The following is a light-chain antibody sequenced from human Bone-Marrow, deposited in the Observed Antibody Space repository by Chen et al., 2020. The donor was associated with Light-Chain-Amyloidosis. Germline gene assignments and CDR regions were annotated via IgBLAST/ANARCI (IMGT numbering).Light chain of an antibody. CDR1: NIGSTS. J-gene: IGLJ3*02. CDR3: QVWDRSSDRPV. CDR2: DDS. V-gene: IGLV3-21*02. Sequence: SYVLTQPSSVSVAPGQTATIACGGNNIGSTSVHWYQQTPGQAPLLVVYDDSDRPSGIPGRLSGAHSWNTATRTISRVEAGDEADYYCQVWDRSSDRPVFGGGTKLTVL.